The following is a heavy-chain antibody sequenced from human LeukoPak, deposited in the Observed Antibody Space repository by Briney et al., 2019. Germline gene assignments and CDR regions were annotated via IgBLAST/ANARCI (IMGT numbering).Heavy chain of an antibody. Sequence: SETLSLTRTVSGGSISTYYWSWIRQPPGKGLEWIAHVYYSGNTNYSPSLKSRVTISVDTSKNHFSLGLSSVTAADTAVYYCARGYTPDTFDIWGQGTMVSVSS. CDR3: ARGYTPDTFDI. J-gene: IGHJ3*02. D-gene: IGHD5-18*01. CDR1: GGSISTYY. V-gene: IGHV4-59*01. CDR2: VYYSGNT.